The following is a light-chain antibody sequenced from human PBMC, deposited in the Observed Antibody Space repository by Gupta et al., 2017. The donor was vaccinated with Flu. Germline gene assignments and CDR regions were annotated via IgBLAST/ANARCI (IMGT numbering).Light chain of an antibody. CDR1: QGVNSY. J-gene: IGKJ3*01. CDR2: VAS. CDR3: HQRRRHPPFT. Sequence: DIQLTQSQSFVSASVGDRVRNTCRASQGVNSYLAWYKEKPAEAPKLLIYVASTWQTGVSSRFGGGGSGKKLPLTSSSRQQEDFAAYYCHQRRRHPPFTFGHGTNVDFK. V-gene: IGKV1-9*01.